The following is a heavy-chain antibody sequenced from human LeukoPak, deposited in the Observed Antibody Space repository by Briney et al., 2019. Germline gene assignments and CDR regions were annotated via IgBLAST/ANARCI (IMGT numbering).Heavy chain of an antibody. Sequence: ETLSLTCAVSGGSISSSNWWSWVCQPPGKGLEWVSAISGSGGSTYYADSVKGRFTISRDNSKNTLYLQMNSLRAEDTAVYYCAKDGLRGSSGYWGQGTLVTVSS. V-gene: IGHV3-23*01. D-gene: IGHD1-26*01. CDR1: GGSISSSN. J-gene: IGHJ4*02. CDR3: AKDGLRGSSGY. CDR2: ISGSGGST.